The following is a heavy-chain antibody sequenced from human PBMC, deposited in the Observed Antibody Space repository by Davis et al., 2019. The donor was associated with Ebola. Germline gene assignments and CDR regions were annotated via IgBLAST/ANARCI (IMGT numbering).Heavy chain of an antibody. CDR1: GGSISSSSYY. Sequence: PSETLSLTCTVSGGSISSSSYYWGWIRQPPGKGLEWIGSIYYSGTTYYNPSLKSRVTISVDTSKNQFSLKLSSVTAADTAVYSCARHWASSGYLDYWGQGTLVTVSS. D-gene: IGHD6-19*01. CDR3: ARHWASSGYLDY. V-gene: IGHV4-39*01. J-gene: IGHJ4*02. CDR2: IYYSGTT.